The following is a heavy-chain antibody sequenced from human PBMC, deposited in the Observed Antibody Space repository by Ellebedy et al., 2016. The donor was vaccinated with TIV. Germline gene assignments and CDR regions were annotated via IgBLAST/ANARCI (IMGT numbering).Heavy chain of an antibody. CDR3: ARDRDSSSWYFGGYYYYGMDV. CDR2: IIPILGIA. J-gene: IGHJ6*02. Sequence: AASVKVSCKASGGTFSSYAISWVRQAPGQGLEWMGRIIPILGIANYARKFQGRVTITADKSTSTAYMELSSLRSEDTAVNYCARDRDSSSWYFGGYYYYGMDVWGQGTTVTFSS. V-gene: IGHV1-69*04. D-gene: IGHD6-13*01. CDR1: GGTFSSYA.